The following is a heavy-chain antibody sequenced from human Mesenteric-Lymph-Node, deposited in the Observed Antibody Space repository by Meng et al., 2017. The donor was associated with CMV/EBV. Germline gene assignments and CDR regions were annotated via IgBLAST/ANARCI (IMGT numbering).Heavy chain of an antibody. D-gene: IGHD3-22*01. CDR2: INSGGSIT. Sequence: GESLKISCVASGFTLNTYWMHWVRHTPGKGLVWVSRINSGGSITNYADYVKGRFTISRDNAKNTLYLQMNSLRAEDTAVYYCAKDKGSGYYGPLDYYYGMDVWGQGTTVTVSS. J-gene: IGHJ6*02. CDR3: AKDKGSGYYGPLDYYYGMDV. V-gene: IGHV3-74*01. CDR1: GFTLNTYW.